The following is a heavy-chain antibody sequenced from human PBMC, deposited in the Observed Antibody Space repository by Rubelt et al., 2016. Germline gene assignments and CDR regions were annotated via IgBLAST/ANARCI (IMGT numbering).Heavy chain of an antibody. V-gene: IGHV4-34*02. Sequence: QVQLQQGGAGLLKPSETLSLTCAVYGGSFSGYYWSWIRQPPGKGLEWIGEINLGGSSNYNPSLKTRVTISVDTSKNQFSLTVNSVTAADTAIYYGARLGPKWIQQLPFDYWGQGSLVIVSS. CDR1: GGSFSGYY. CDR3: ARLGPKWIQQLPFDY. J-gene: IGHJ4*02. D-gene: IGHD5-18*01. CDR2: INLGGSS.